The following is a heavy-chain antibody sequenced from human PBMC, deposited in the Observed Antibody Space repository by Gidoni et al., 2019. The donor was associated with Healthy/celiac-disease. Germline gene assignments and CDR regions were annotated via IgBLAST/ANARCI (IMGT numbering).Heavy chain of an antibody. J-gene: IGHJ4*02. CDR1: GGNFSRYA. CDR3: ARDHYGSWGSGSTPDG. D-gene: IGHD3-10*01. V-gene: IGHV1-69*01. CDR2: IIPISGTA. Sequence: VPLVQSGAGVKKPGSSVTVSCKAPGGNFSRYAISWVQQAPGQGLEWMGGIIPISGTASDAQKDQGRVTITADESTSTAYMELSRRRSEDTAVYYCARDHYGSWGSGSTPDGWGQGTLVTVSS.